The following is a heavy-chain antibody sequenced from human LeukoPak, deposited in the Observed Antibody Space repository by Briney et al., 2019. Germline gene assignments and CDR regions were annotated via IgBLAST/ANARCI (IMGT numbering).Heavy chain of an antibody. CDR2: IRPHTGET. D-gene: IGHD2-2*01. V-gene: IGHV1-18*01. CDR1: GYNFPSYG. J-gene: IGHJ4*02. Sequence: ASVKVSCKASGYNFPSYGINWVRQAPGQGLEWMGRIRPHTGETNSAQRFQDRVTMTTDTSTTTAYMELMSLRFDDTAVYYCARDRGGKGSAIFYWGQGSLVTVSS. CDR3: ARDRGGKGSAIFY.